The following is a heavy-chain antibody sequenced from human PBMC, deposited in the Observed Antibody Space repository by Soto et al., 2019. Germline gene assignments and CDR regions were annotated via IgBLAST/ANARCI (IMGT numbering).Heavy chain of an antibody. CDR1: GDSVSSTSAA. CDR2: TYYRSKWYS. V-gene: IGHV6-1*01. D-gene: IGHD6-19*01. Sequence: SQTLSLTCAISGDSVSSTSAAWSWIRQSPSRGLEWLGRTYYRSKWYSDYAVSVKSRITINPDTSKNQFPLQLNSVTPEDTAVYYCARGSNYSGWVWGQGTLVTVSS. CDR3: ARGSNYSGWV. J-gene: IGHJ4*02.